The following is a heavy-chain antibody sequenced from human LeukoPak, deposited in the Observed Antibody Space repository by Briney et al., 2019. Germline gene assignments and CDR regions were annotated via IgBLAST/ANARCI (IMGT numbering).Heavy chain of an antibody. CDR2: VYSGGST. CDR3: ARGPLAVAGNDY. Sequence: PGGSLRLSCAASGFTVSSNYMSWGREAPGKGLGLVSVVYSGGSTYYADSVKGRFTISRDNSKNTLYLQMNSLRAEDTAVYYCARGPLAVAGNDYWGQGTLVTVSS. V-gene: IGHV3-66*01. J-gene: IGHJ4*02. CDR1: GFTVSSNY. D-gene: IGHD6-19*01.